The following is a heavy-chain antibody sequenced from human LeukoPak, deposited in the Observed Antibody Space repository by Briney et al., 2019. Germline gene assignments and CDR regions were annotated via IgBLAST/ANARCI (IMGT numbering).Heavy chain of an antibody. J-gene: IGHJ2*01. Sequence: SETLSLTCAVSGYSLGKNYYWGWIRQSPGKGLEWIGRIYGRASTSYNPSLMNRVTMSVDTSKNHFSLQLTSVTAADTAVYYCARDTYGDWYFDLWGRGTLVTVSS. CDR2: IYGRAST. V-gene: IGHV4-38-2*02. CDR3: ARDTYGDWYFDL. CDR1: GYSLGKNYY. D-gene: IGHD3-10*01.